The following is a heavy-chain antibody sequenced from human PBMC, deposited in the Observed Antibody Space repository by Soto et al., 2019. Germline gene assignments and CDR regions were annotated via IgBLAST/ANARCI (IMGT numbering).Heavy chain of an antibody. CDR2: TYYRSKWYN. V-gene: IGHV6-1*01. CDR1: GDSVSINSAA. Sequence: SQPLSLTCAISGDSVSINSAAWNWIRQSPSRGLEWLGRTYYRSKWYNDYAVSVKSRITINPDTSKNQFSLQLNSVTPEDTAVYYCERDQWNYSSSSLYYFDYWGKGTLVTAPS. CDR3: ERDQWNYSSSSLYYFDY. D-gene: IGHD6-6*01. J-gene: IGHJ4*02.